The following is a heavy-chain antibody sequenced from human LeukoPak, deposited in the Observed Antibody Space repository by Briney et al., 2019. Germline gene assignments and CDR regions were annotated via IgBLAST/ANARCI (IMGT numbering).Heavy chain of an antibody. CDR1: AGSISTYY. Sequence: SETLSLTCTVTAGSISTYYWSCIRQTAGKRLEWIGHINPRGNIKYNPSLKSRVSLSMDTSKNQFSLKVNSVTAADTAVYYCARGGAQWLVEEAFDFWGRGTMVTVSS. CDR3: ARGGAQWLVEEAFDF. D-gene: IGHD6-19*01. CDR2: INPRGNI. J-gene: IGHJ3*01. V-gene: IGHV4-4*07.